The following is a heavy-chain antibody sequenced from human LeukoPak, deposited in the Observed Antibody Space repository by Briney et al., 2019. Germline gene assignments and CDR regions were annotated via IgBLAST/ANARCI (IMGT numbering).Heavy chain of an antibody. CDR3: AADRFSIFGVVITPKNYYGMDV. Sequence: ASVKVSCKVSGDTLTEFAMHWVRQARGKGLEWMGGFDPEDGETIYAQKFQGRVIMSEDTSTDTAYMELSSLRSEDTAVYYCAADRFSIFGVVITPKNYYGMDVWGQGTTVTVSS. J-gene: IGHJ6*02. CDR2: FDPEDGET. CDR1: GDTLTEFA. D-gene: IGHD3-3*01. V-gene: IGHV1-24*01.